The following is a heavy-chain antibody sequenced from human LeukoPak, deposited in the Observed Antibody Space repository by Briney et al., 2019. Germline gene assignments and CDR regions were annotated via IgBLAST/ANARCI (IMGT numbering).Heavy chain of an antibody. CDR2: IYYSGST. J-gene: IGHJ6*03. CDR1: GGSISSYY. Sequence: SETLSLTCTVSGGSISSYYWSWIRQPPGKGLEWIGHIYYSGSTNYNPSLKSRVTISVGTSKNQFSLKLSSVTAADTAVYYCARYSSSFPYYYYMDVWGKGTTVTVSS. V-gene: IGHV4-59*01. D-gene: IGHD6-6*01. CDR3: ARYSSSFPYYYYMDV.